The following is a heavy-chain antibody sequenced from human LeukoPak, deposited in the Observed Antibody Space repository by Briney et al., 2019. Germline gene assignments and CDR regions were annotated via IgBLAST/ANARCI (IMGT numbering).Heavy chain of an antibody. CDR3: ASSQLWGASDY. CDR1: GFTFSSYA. CDR2: ISSNGGST. Sequence: GGSLRLSCAASGFTFSSYAMHWVRQAPGKGLEYVSAISSNGGSTYYANSVKGRFTISRDNSKNTLYLQMGSLRAEDMAVYYCASSQLWGASDYWGQGTLVTVSS. J-gene: IGHJ4*02. V-gene: IGHV3-64*01. D-gene: IGHD5-18*01.